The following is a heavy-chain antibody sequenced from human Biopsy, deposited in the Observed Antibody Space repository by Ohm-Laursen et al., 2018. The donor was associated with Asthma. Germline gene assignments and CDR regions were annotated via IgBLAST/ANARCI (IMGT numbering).Heavy chain of an antibody. CDR1: GFTFSHYN. Sequence: SLRLSCAASGFTFSHYNMNWVRQAPGKGLEWVSSITDTSRYIKYADSVKGRFTISRDNAKNSLYLQMNSLRAEDTAVYYCARDGPGLPTGLDYWGPGTLVTVSS. CDR2: ITDTSRYI. J-gene: IGHJ4*02. D-gene: IGHD2-21*02. CDR3: ARDGPGLPTGLDY. V-gene: IGHV3-21*01.